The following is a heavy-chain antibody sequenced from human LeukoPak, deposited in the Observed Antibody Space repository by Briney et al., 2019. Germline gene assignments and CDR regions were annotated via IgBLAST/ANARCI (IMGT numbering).Heavy chain of an antibody. Sequence: KPSETLSLTCTVSGGSISGYYWSWIRRPPGKGLEWIGYTHYSGSTNYNPSLKSRVTISVDTSKNQFSLKLSSVTAADTAVYYCASESVALAGIDYWGQGTLVTVSS. V-gene: IGHV4-59*08. CDR2: THYSGST. D-gene: IGHD6-19*01. CDR3: ASESVALAGIDY. CDR1: GGSISGYY. J-gene: IGHJ4*02.